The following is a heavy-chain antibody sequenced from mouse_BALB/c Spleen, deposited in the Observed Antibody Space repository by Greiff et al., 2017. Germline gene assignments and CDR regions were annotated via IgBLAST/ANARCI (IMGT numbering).Heavy chain of an antibody. V-gene: IGHV2-6-7*01. CDR3: ARDWGSTMITTGLAY. CDR1: GFSLTGYG. Sequence: VQGVESGPGLVAPSQSLSITCTVSGFSLTGYGVNWVRQPPGKGLEWLGMIWGDGSTDYNSALKSRLSISKDNSKSQVFLKMNSLQTDDTARYYCARDWGSTMITTGLAYWGQGTLVTVSA. CDR2: IWGDGST. J-gene: IGHJ3*01. D-gene: IGHD2-4*01.